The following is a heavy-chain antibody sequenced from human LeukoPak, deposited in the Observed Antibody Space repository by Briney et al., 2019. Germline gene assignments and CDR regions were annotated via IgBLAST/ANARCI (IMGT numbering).Heavy chain of an antibody. CDR1: GFTFSSYA. D-gene: IGHD4-17*01. CDR2: ISYDGSNK. J-gene: IGHJ6*02. V-gene: IGHV3-30-3*01. Sequence: GGSLRLSCAASGFTFSSYAMHWVRQAPGEGLEWVAVISYDGSNKYYADSVKGRFTISRDNSKNTLYLQMNSLRAEDMAVYYRARDGPVTTYYYYYGMDVWGQGTTVTVSS. CDR3: ARDGPVTTYYYYYGMDV.